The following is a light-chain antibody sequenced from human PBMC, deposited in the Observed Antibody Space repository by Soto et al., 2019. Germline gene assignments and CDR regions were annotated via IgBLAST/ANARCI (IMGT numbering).Light chain of an antibody. CDR3: QQSSKWPPT. J-gene: IGKJ4*01. Sequence: EILLTQSPATLSLSPGERATLYCRASESVTTDSVWYQQKPGQGPRLLIYDASKKATGNPAKFSGSGSETVFTLTISSLEPEDFAVYYCQQSSKWPPTFGGGTKVDIK. V-gene: IGKV3-11*01. CDR2: DAS. CDR1: ESVTTD.